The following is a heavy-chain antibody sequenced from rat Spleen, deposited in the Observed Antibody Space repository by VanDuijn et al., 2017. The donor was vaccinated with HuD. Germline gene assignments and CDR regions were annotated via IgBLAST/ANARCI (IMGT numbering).Heavy chain of an antibody. V-gene: IGHV4-2*01. CDR2: INKDSRTI. J-gene: IGHJ4*01. CDR1: GFNFNDYW. Sequence: EVKLVESGGGLVQPGRSLKLSCAASGFNFNDYWMGWVRQAPGKGLEWIGEINKDSRTINYTPSLKDKFTISRDNAQDTLYLQMSKLGSEDTAIYYCTRAARYVMDAWGQGASVTVSS. CDR3: TRAARYVMDA.